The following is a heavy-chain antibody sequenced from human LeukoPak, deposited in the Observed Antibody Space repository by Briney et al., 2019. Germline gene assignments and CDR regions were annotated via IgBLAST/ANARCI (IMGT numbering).Heavy chain of an antibody. Sequence: GGSLRLSCAASGFTFSDYNMRWIRQAPGKGLEWVSSISRSGSTKYYADSVKGRFTISRDNAKNSLFLQMNSLRAEDTAVYYCAIGYYYDSRQDAFDVWGQGTMVTVSS. V-gene: IGHV3-11*04. CDR2: ISRSGSTK. D-gene: IGHD3-22*01. J-gene: IGHJ3*01. CDR3: AIGYYYDSRQDAFDV. CDR1: GFTFSDYN.